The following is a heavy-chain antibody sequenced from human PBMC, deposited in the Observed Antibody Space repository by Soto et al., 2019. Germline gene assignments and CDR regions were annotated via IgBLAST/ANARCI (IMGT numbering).Heavy chain of an antibody. J-gene: IGHJ3*02. CDR3: ARPSRDGYNSNAFDI. V-gene: IGHV5-51*01. CDR2: IYPGDSDT. CDR1: GYSFTSYW. D-gene: IGHD5-12*01. Sequence: PGESLKISCKGSGYSFTSYWIGWVRQMPGKGLEWMGIIYPGDSDTRYSPSFQGQVTISADKSISTAYLQWSSLKASDTAMYYCARPSRDGYNSNAFDIWGQGTMVTVSS.